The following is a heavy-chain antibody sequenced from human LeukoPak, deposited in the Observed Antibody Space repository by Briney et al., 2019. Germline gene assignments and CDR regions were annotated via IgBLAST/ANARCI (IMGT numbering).Heavy chain of an antibody. V-gene: IGHV3-33*06. Sequence: HAGGSLRLSCAASGFTFSDYYMSWVRQAPGKGLEWVAVIWYDGSNKYYADSVKGRFTISRDNSKNTLYLQMNSLRAEDTAVYYCAKEGQVHSSGYSYYFDYWGQGTLVTVSS. CDR2: IWYDGSNK. CDR3: AKEGQVHSSGYSYYFDY. D-gene: IGHD3-22*01. J-gene: IGHJ4*02. CDR1: GFTFSDYY.